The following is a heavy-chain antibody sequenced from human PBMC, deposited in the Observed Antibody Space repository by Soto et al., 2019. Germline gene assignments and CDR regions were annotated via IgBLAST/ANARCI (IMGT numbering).Heavy chain of an antibody. V-gene: IGHV4-61*01. D-gene: IGHD1-1*01. CDR2: MSHSGGT. Sequence: SETLSLTCAVYGGFVSSGNYYWGWIRQPPGKGLEWIGEMSHSGGTHFNPSLKSRVTISVDTSKNQFSLKMSSVTAADTALYYCARVERGTATTVVDAFDSWGPETRVTVAS. J-gene: IGHJ3*02. CDR1: GGFVSSGNYY. CDR3: ARVERGTATTVVDAFDS.